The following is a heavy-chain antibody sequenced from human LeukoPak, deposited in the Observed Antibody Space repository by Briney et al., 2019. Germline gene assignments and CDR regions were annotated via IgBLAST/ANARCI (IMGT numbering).Heavy chain of an antibody. J-gene: IGHJ6*03. CDR1: GGSFSGYY. D-gene: IGHD3-10*01. Sequence: SETLSLTCAVYGGSFSGYYWSWIRQPPGNGLEWIGEINHSGSTNYNPSLKSRVTISVDTSKNQFSLKLSSVTAADTAVYYCARGRGSGSYYYYYYYMDVWGKGTTVTVSS. CDR2: INHSGST. CDR3: ARGRGSGSYYYYYYYMDV. V-gene: IGHV4-34*01.